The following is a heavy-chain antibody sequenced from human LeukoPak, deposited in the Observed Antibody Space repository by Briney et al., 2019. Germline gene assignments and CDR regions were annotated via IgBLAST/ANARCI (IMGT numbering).Heavy chain of an antibody. D-gene: IGHD2-2*01. CDR3: ARVFCSSTSCSGIDY. Sequence: PGGSLRLSCVASGFTFSYYEMNWDRQAPGKGLEWVSAISSRGGTIYYADSVKGRFAISRDNAKNSLYMQMNSLRAEDTAVYYCARVFCSSTSCSGIDYWGQGTLVTVSS. J-gene: IGHJ4*02. CDR1: GFTFSYYE. V-gene: IGHV3-48*03. CDR2: ISSRGGTI.